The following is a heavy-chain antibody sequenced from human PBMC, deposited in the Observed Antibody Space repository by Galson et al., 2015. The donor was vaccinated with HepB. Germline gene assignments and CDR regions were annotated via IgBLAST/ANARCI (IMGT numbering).Heavy chain of an antibody. Sequence: CAISGDSVSSNSAAWNRIRQSPSRGLEWLGRTYYRSKWYTDYAVSVKGRVTINPDTSENQFSLQLDSVTPDDTAVYYCRRDSGVYYDASVWGQGTLVTVTS. V-gene: IGHV6-1*01. J-gene: IGHJ4*02. CDR3: RRDSGVYYDASV. D-gene: IGHD3-22*01. CDR2: TYYRSKWYT. CDR1: GDSVSSNSAA.